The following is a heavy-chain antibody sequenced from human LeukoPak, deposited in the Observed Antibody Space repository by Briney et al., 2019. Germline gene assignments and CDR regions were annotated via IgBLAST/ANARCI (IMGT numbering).Heavy chain of an antibody. D-gene: IGHD3-3*01. J-gene: IGHJ6*02. V-gene: IGHV3-7*01. CDR1: GFTFSSYW. Sequence: PGGSLRLPCAASGFTFSSYWMSWVRQAPGKGLEWVANIKQDGSEKYYVDSVKGRFTISRDNAKNSLYLQMNSLRAEDTAVYYCARALYDFWSGYYYYYYGMDVWGQGTTVTVSS. CDR3: ARALYDFWSGYYYYYYGMDV. CDR2: IKQDGSEK.